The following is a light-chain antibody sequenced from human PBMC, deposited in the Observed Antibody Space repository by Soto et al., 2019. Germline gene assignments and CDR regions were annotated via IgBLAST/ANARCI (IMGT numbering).Light chain of an antibody. CDR2: DAS. V-gene: IGKV1-5*01. CDR1: QSISSW. J-gene: IGKJ1*01. CDR3: QQYNTYSWT. Sequence: DIQMTQSPSTLSASVGDRVTITCRASQSISSWLAWYQQKPGKAPKVLIYDASNLESGVPLRFSGSGSGTEFTLPISSLQPDDTATYYCQQYNTYSWTFGQGTKVEIK.